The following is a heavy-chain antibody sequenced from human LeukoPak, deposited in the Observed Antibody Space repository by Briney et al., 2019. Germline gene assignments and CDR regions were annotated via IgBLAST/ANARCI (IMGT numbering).Heavy chain of an antibody. D-gene: IGHD2-15*01. V-gene: IGHV3-43*01. CDR3: TKEVSWYFHG. CDR1: GFTLDEYA. CDR2: ISWDGGAT. J-gene: IGHJ4*02. Sequence: GGSLRLSCTVSGFTLDEYAMHWVRQAPGKGLEWVSAISWDGGATHYTDSVKGRFTISRDNIKNSLYLQMNSLRTEDTALYYCTKEVSWYFHGWGQGTLVTVSS.